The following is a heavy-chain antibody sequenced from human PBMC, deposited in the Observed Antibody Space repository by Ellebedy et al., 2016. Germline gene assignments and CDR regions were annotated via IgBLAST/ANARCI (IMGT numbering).Heavy chain of an antibody. Sequence: GESLKISXAASGFTFSTYAMSWVRQAPGKGLEWVSAISGGGGTTFYADSVERRFTISRDSSKNTLYLQLNSLRAEDTAVYYCAKETGNYYRYYFDCWGQGTLVTVSS. V-gene: IGHV3-23*01. CDR3: AKETGNYYRYYFDC. J-gene: IGHJ4*02. CDR1: GFTFSTYA. CDR2: ISGGGGTT. D-gene: IGHD1-26*01.